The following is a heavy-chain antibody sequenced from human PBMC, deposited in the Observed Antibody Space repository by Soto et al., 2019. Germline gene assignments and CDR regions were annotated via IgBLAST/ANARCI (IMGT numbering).Heavy chain of an antibody. D-gene: IGHD2-8*02. J-gene: IGHJ4*02. CDR2: INHTGST. Sequence: QVQLQQWGAGLLKPSETLSLTCAVYGGSFSGYSWTWIRQPPGTGLEWIGEINHTGSTNYNPSPKSLVTISVDTSKNPFSLKLTSVTAADTAVYYCARDKITGLFDYWGQGTLVTVSS. CDR1: GGSFSGYS. V-gene: IGHV4-34*01. CDR3: ARDKITGLFDY.